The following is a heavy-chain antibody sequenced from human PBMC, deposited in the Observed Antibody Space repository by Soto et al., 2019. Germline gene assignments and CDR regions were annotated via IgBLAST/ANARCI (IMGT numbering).Heavy chain of an antibody. CDR1: GGSISSYY. D-gene: IGHD5-12*01. J-gene: IGHJ6*02. CDR2: IYYSGST. V-gene: IGHV4-59*08. CDR3: ASSDGYNYGYYYYYGMDV. Sequence: PSETLSLTCTVSGGSISSYYWSWIRQPPGKGLEWIGYIYYSGSTNYNPSLKSRVTISVDTSKNQFSLKLSSVTAADTAVYYCASSDGYNYGYYYYYGMDVWGQGTTVT.